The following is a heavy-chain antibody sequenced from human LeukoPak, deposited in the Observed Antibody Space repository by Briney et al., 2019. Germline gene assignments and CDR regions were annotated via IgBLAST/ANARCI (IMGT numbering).Heavy chain of an antibody. J-gene: IGHJ6*04. CDR1: GGSFSGYY. CDR3: ARDGTPIHSSGWVYMDV. Sequence: SETLSLTCAVYGGSFSGYYWSWIRQPPGKGLEWIGEINHSGSTNYNPSLKSRVTISVDTSKNQFSLKLSSVTAADTAVYYCARDGTPIHSSGWVYMDVWGKGTTVTISS. CDR2: INHSGST. D-gene: IGHD6-25*01. V-gene: IGHV4-34*01.